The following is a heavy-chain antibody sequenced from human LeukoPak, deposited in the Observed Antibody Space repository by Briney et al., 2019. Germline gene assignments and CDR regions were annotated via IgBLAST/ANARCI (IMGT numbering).Heavy chain of an antibody. D-gene: IGHD3-9*01. CDR1: GGSISSGGYY. CDR2: VYYSGST. Sequence: SETLSLTCTVSGGSISSGGYYWSWIRQHPGKGLEWIGYVYYSGSTYYNPSLKSRVTISVDTSKNQFSLKLSSVTAADTAAYYCARTYYDILTGYSLFDYWGQGTLVTVSS. J-gene: IGHJ4*02. CDR3: ARTYYDILTGYSLFDY. V-gene: IGHV4-31*03.